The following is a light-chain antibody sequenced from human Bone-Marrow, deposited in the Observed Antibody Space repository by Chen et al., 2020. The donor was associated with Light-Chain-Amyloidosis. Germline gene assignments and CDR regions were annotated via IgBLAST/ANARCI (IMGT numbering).Light chain of an antibody. CDR2: EVT. CDR1: SSYVGGDNH. Sequence: QSALTQPASAPGSPGHSITISFSGTSSYVGGDNHVSWYQPHPDKAPKLMIYEVTNRPSWVPDRFSGSKSDNTASLTISGLQTEDEADYFCSSYTITNTLVFGSGTRVTVL. V-gene: IGLV2-14*01. J-gene: IGLJ1*01. CDR3: SSYTITNTLV.